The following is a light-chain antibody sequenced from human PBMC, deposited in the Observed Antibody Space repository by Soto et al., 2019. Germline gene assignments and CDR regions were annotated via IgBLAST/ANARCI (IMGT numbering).Light chain of an antibody. J-gene: IGKJ2*01. V-gene: IGKV3D-15*01. Sequence: ETVMTQSPATLSLSPGERATLSCRASQSVSSYLAWYQQKPGQAPRLLIYDASNRATGIPARFSGSGSGTEFTLTISSLQSEDFAVYYCQQYNNWPPYTFGQGTKV. CDR2: DAS. CDR3: QQYNNWPPYT. CDR1: QSVSSY.